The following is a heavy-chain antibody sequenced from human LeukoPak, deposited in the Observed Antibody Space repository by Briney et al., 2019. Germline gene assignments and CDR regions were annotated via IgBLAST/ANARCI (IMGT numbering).Heavy chain of an antibody. CDR3: ARDGSTVTTRIAFEI. CDR1: GFTLSSYW. V-gene: IGHV3-7*03. D-gene: IGHD4-17*01. J-gene: IGHJ3*02. CDR2: IKQEGREK. Sequence: GWSLTLSCAASGFTLSSYWMSWVRPAPGKGLEWVANIKQEGREKYYVRSVKGRFTHSRDKAKNAQDLQINRLRAEDTAVYYCARDGSTVTTRIAFEIWGQGTSVTVST.